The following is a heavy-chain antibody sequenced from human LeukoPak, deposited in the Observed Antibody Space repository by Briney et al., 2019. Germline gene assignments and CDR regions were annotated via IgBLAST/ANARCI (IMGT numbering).Heavy chain of an antibody. Sequence: GGSLRLSCAASGFSLSTYWMSWVRQAPGKGLEWVANIKQDGSEEYYGDSVKGRFTISRDNAKNSLYLQMNRLRAEDTAVYHCARWDSGSFYGIGAWGQGTLVTVSS. CDR3: ARWDSGSFYGIGA. CDR1: GFSLSTYW. D-gene: IGHD1-26*01. J-gene: IGHJ5*02. V-gene: IGHV3-7*01. CDR2: IKQDGSEE.